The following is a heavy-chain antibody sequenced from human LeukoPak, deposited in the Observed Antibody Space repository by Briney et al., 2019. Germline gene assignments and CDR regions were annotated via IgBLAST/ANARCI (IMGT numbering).Heavy chain of an antibody. CDR2: ISGSGGST. CDR3: AKDARKGYAFDI. Sequence: GGSLRLSCAASGFTFSSYAMSWVRQAPGKGLEWVSVISGSGGSTYYADSVKGRFIISRDNSKNTLYLQMNSLRAEDTAVYYCAKDARKGYAFDIWGQGTMVTVSS. J-gene: IGHJ3*02. V-gene: IGHV3-23*01. CDR1: GFTFSSYA.